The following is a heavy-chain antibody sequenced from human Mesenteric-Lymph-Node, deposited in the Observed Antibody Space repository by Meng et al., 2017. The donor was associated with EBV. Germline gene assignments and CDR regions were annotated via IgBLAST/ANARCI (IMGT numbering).Heavy chain of an antibody. CDR1: GASFSDYY. D-gene: IGHD3-16*01. Sequence: QFKLQLWEQGMLHLSVSPPLRGATYGASFSDYYRDSTRQPPGKGRDWIGQVNHGPPTLYNPSLEGRVTISIDTSKHQFTLTVTSVTAADTAVDLRATLGSFASNIDPWGQGTLVTVSS. CDR2: VNHGPPT. CDR3: ATLGSFASNIDP. J-gene: IGHJ5*02. V-gene: IGHV4-34*01.